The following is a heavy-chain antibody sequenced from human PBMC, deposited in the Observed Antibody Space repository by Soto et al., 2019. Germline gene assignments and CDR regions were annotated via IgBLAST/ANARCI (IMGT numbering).Heavy chain of an antibody. D-gene: IGHD6-19*01. Sequence: QVQLQESGPGLVKPSETLSLTCTVSGGSISSYYWSWIRQPPGKGLEWIGYIYYSGSTNYNPSLKSRVTISVDTSKNQFSLKLSSVTAADTAVYYCARETRGSSGGLGYWGQGTLVTVSS. V-gene: IGHV4-59*01. CDR2: IYYSGST. CDR1: GGSISSYY. J-gene: IGHJ4*02. CDR3: ARETRGSSGGLGY.